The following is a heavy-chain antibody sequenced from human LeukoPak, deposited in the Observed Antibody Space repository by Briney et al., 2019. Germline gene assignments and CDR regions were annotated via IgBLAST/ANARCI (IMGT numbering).Heavy chain of an antibody. D-gene: IGHD2-2*01. J-gene: IGHJ4*02. V-gene: IGHV3-48*03. Sequence: PGGSLRLSCAASGFTFSSYEMNWVRQAPGKGLEWVSYISSSGSTIYYADSVKGRFTISRDNSKNTLYLQMNSLRAEDTAVYYCAKGIAYCSSTSCLPFDYWGQGTLVTVSS. CDR3: AKGIAYCSSTSCLPFDY. CDR1: GFTFSSYE. CDR2: ISSSGSTI.